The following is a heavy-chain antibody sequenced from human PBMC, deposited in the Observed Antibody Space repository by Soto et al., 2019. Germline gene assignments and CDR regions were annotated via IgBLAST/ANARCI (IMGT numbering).Heavy chain of an antibody. CDR1: GYSVSSSNW. D-gene: IGHD1-26*01. V-gene: IGHV4-28*01. J-gene: IGHJ4*02. CDR2: IYYSGTT. Sequence: QVQLQESGPGLVKPSDSLSLTCAVSGYSVSSSNWWGWIRQPPGKGLEWIGYIYYSGTTYYNPSLKSRVTMSVDTSKNQFSLKLTSVTAVDTAVYYCARREIQGPIDYWGQGTLVTVSS. CDR3: ARREIQGPIDY.